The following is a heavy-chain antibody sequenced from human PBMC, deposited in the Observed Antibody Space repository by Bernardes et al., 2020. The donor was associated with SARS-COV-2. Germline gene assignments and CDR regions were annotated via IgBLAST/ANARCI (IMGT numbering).Heavy chain of an antibody. D-gene: IGHD3-3*01. CDR3: TRGVEISGEVVIYYFSLDV. CDR2: IFYVGST. CDR1: GYSFSSSSYY. Sequence: SETLSLTCSVSGYSFSSSSYYWGWIRQPPVKGLEWIVNIFYVGSTYYSPSLQSRVTISVEMSKNQFHLKLSSVTAADTAVYYCTRGVEISGEVVIYYFSLDVWGQGTAVTGSS. J-gene: IGHJ6*02. V-gene: IGHV4-39*01.